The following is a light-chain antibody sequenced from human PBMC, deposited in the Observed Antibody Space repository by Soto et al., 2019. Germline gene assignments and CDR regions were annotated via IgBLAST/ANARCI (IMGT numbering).Light chain of an antibody. CDR3: QQYGSSP. J-gene: IGKJ5*01. V-gene: IGKV3-20*01. CDR2: GAS. Sequence: GLTQSPGTLSLSPGERATLSCRASQSVSSSYLAWYQQKPGQAPRLLIYGASSRATGIPDRFSGSGSGTDFTLTISRLEPEDFAVYYCQQYGSSPLGQGTRLEI. CDR1: QSVSSSY.